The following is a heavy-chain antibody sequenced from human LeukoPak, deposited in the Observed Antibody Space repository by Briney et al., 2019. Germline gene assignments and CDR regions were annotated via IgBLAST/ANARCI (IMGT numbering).Heavy chain of an antibody. CDR3: AKDTVVGRLRFDT. Sequence: GGSLRLSCVASGFSFSTYGMHWVRQPPGKGLEWVAFVRYDGGSEYYGDSVKGRFTISRDNSKNTLYLQMNNLRDEDSALYYCAKDTVVGRLRFDTWGQGTLVTVSS. J-gene: IGHJ5*02. V-gene: IGHV3-30*02. D-gene: IGHD4-23*01. CDR2: VRYDGGSE. CDR1: GFSFSTYG.